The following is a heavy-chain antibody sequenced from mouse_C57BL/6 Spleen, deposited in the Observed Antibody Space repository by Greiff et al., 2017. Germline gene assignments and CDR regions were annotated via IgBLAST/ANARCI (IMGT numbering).Heavy chain of an antibody. CDR1: GYTFTSYW. V-gene: IGHV1-52*01. CDR3: ASGITTVVADY. CDR2: IDPSDSET. J-gene: IGHJ2*01. Sequence: VQLQQSGAELVRPGSSVKLSCKASGYTFTSYWMHWVKQRPIQGLEWIGNIDPSDSETHYNQKFKDKATLTVDKSSSTAYMQLSSLTSEDSAVYYCASGITTVVADYWGQGTTLTVSS. D-gene: IGHD1-1*01.